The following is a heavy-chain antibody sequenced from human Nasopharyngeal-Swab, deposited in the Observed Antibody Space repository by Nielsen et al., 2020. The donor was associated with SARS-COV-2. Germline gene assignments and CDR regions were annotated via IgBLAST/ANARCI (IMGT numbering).Heavy chain of an antibody. D-gene: IGHD4/OR15-4a*01. V-gene: IGHV3-23*01. Sequence: GESLKISCAASGFTFSSYAMSWVRQAPGKGLEWVSSISGSGDSTYYADSVKGRFTISRDNSKNTVYLQMNSLRVEDTAVYYCAKEEVPNDYWGQGTLVTVSS. CDR3: AKEEVPNDY. CDR2: ISGSGDST. J-gene: IGHJ4*02. CDR1: GFTFSSYA.